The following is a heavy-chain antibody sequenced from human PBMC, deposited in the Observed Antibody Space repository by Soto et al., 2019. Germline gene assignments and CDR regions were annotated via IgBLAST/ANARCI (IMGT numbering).Heavy chain of an antibody. V-gene: IGHV1-18*04. J-gene: IGHJ3*02. CDR2: ISPYNGNT. CDR1: GYTFTIHG. D-gene: IGHD4-17*01. CDR3: ARTTVETPTETFDI. Sequence: QVQLVQSGAEVKKPGASVKVSCKASGYTFTIHGISWVRQAPGQGLEWMGWISPYNGNTNYTQKLQGRVTMTTDTSTRTAYMELRSLTSDDTAVYYCARTTVETPTETFDIWGQGTMVTVSS.